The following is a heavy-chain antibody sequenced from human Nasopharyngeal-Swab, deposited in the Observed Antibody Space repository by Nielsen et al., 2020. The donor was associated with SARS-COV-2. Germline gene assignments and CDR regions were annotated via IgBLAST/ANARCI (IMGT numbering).Heavy chain of an antibody. J-gene: IGHJ4*02. CDR2: INHSGST. V-gene: IGHV4-34*01. D-gene: IGHD6-19*01. Sequence: SETLSLTCAVYGGSFSGYYWSWIRQPPGKGLEWIGEINHSGSTNYNPSLKSRVTISVDTSKNQFSLKLSSVTAADTAVYYCARLRVQAVAGTGDDYWGQGTLVTVSS. CDR1: GGSFSGYY. CDR3: ARLRVQAVAGTGDDY.